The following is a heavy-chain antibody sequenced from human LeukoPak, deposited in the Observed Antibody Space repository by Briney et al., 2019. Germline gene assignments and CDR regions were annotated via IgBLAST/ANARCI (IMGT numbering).Heavy chain of an antibody. CDR3: ARDARLSFFDY. CDR2: INPSGGST. V-gene: IGHV1-46*01. J-gene: IGHJ4*02. Sequence: ASVKVSCKASGYTFTSYYMHWVRQAPGQGLEWMGIINPSGGSTSYAQKFQGRVTMTRDMSTSTVYMELSSLRSEDTAVHYCARDARLSFFDYWGQGTLVTVSS. D-gene: IGHD3-16*02. CDR1: GYTFTSYY.